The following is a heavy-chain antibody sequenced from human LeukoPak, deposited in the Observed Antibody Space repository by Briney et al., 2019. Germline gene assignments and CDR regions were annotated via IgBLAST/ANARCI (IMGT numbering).Heavy chain of an antibody. CDR3: ARTSAAAEGAFDI. D-gene: IGHD6-13*01. CDR1: GYSFTSYW. CDR2: IYPGDSDT. V-gene: IGHV5-51*01. Sequence: GESLKISCKGSGYSFTSYWIGWVRQMPGRGLEWMGIIYPGDSDTRYSPSFQGQVTISADKSISTAYLQWSSLKASDTAMYYCARTSAAAEGAFDIXGQGTMVTVSS. J-gene: IGHJ3*02.